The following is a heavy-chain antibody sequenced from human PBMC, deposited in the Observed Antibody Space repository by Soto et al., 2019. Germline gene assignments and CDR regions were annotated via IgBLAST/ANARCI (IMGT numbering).Heavy chain of an antibody. J-gene: IGHJ4*02. CDR3: ARDRYYGSGSYNYFDY. CDR1: GYTFTSHT. Sequence: ASVKVSCKASGYTFTSHTIHWVRQAPGQSLEWMGWINAGNGNTKYSQKFQGRVTITRDTSASTAYMELSCLKSEDTAVYYCARDRYYGSGSYNYFDYWGQGTLVTVSS. D-gene: IGHD3-10*01. V-gene: IGHV1-3*01. CDR2: INAGNGNT.